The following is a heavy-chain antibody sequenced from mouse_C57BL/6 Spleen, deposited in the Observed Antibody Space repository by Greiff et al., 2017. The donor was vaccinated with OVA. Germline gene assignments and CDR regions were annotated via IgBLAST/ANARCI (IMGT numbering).Heavy chain of an antibody. CDR2: INPGSGGT. D-gene: IGHD2-12*01. Sequence: QLQQSGAELVRPGTSVKVSCKASGYAFTNYLIEWVKQRPGQGLEWIGVINPGSGGTNYNEKFKGKATLTADKSSSTAYMQLSSLTSEDSAVYFCARSNYSWFAYWGQGTLVTVSA. J-gene: IGHJ3*01. CDR3: ARSNYSWFAY. CDR1: GYAFTNYL. V-gene: IGHV1-54*01.